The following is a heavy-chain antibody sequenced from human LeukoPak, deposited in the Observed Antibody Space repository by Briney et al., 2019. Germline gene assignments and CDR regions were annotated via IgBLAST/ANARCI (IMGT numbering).Heavy chain of an antibody. D-gene: IGHD1-1*01. V-gene: IGHV3-23*01. J-gene: IGHJ4*02. CDR3: AKGHLDNWYYFDY. CDR1: GFTFSAFA. Sequence: GGSLRLSCVASGFTFSAFAMSWVRQAPGKGLEWVSAIRSSADATYHADSVKGRFTISRDNSRNTLYLQMSSLRAEDTAVYYCAKGHLDNWYYFDYRGQGALVTVSS. CDR2: IRSSADAT.